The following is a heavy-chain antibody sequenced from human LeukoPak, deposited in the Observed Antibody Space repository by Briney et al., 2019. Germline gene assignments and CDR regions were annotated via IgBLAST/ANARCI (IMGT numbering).Heavy chain of an antibody. CDR3: ARTHSSGWYSVGYYYMDV. Sequence: ASVKVSCKASGGTFSSYAISWVRQAPGQGLEWMGGIIPIFGTANYAQKLQGRATMTTDTSTSTAYMDLRSLRSDDTAVYYCARTHSSGWYSVGYYYMDVWGKGTTVTVSS. CDR2: IIPIFGTA. V-gene: IGHV1-69*05. CDR1: GGTFSSYA. J-gene: IGHJ6*03. D-gene: IGHD6-19*01.